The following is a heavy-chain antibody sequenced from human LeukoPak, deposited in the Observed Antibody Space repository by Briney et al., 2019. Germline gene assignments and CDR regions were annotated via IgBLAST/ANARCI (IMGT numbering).Heavy chain of an antibody. V-gene: IGHV3-23*01. D-gene: IGHD3-10*01. CDR1: GFTFSSYA. CDR3: AKSETSRSYYGFDY. Sequence: PGGSLRLSCAASGFTFSSYAMSWVRQAPGRGREGFSAISGSGGSTYYADSVKGRLTISRDNSKNTLYLQMNSLRAEDTAVYYCAKSETSRSYYGFDYWGQGTLVTVSS. CDR2: ISGSGGST. J-gene: IGHJ4*02.